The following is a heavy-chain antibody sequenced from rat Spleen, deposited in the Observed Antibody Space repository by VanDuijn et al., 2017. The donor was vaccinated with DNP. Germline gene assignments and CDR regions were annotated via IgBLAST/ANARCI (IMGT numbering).Heavy chain of an antibody. CDR1: GFTFSNYW. CDR3: ATGWVFDY. Sequence: EVQLVESGGGPVQPGRSLKLSCIASGFTFSNYWMTWIRQAPGKGLEWVASISYNGGTPYYRDSVKGRFSISRDNAKSIPNLQMDSLRSEDTATYYCATGWVFDYWGQGVMVTVSS. CDR2: ISYNGGTP. V-gene: IGHV5-31*01. D-gene: IGHD1-7*01. J-gene: IGHJ2*01.